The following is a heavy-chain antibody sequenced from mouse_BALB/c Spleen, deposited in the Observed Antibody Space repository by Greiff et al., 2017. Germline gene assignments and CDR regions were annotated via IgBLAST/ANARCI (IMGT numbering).Heavy chain of an antibody. Sequence: EVQLQQSGPELVKPGASVKMSCKASGYTFTSYVMHWVKQKPGQGLEWIGYINPYNDGTKYNQKFKDKATLTADKSSSTAYMQLSSLTSEDSAVYYCARRIYYGSSYPYAMDYWGQGTSVTVSS. J-gene: IGHJ4*01. CDR3: ARRIYYGSSYPYAMDY. D-gene: IGHD1-1*01. V-gene: IGHV1-14*01. CDR1: GYTFTSYV. CDR2: INPYNDGT.